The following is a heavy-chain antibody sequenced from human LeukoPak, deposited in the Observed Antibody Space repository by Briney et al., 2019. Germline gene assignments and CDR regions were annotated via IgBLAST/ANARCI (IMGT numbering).Heavy chain of an antibody. Sequence: GGSLRLSCAASGFTFSSYSMNWVRQAPGKGLEWVSYISSSSSTIYYADSVKGRFTISRDNAKNSLYLQMNSLRDEDTAVYYCARDYKPHSGGVSGEFDYWGQGTLVTVSS. CDR2: ISSSSSTI. V-gene: IGHV3-48*02. J-gene: IGHJ4*02. CDR3: ARDYKPHSGGVSGEFDY. D-gene: IGHD3-10*01. CDR1: GFTFSSYS.